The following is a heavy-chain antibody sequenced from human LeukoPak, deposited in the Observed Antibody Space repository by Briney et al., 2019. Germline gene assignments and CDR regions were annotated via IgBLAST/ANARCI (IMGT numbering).Heavy chain of an antibody. CDR2: INHSGST. CDR1: GGSFSGYY. J-gene: IGHJ4*02. Sequence: YPSETLSLTCAVYGGSFSGYYWSWIRQPPGKGLEWIGEINHSGSTNYNPSLKSRVTISVDTSKNQFSLKLSSVTAADTAVYYCARGPMGDYWGQGTLATVSS. V-gene: IGHV4-34*01. D-gene: IGHD3-16*01. CDR3: ARGPMGDY.